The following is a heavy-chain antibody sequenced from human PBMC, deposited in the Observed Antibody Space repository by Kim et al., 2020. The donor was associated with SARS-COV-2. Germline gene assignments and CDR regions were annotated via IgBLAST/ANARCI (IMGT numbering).Heavy chain of an antibody. J-gene: IGHJ4*02. D-gene: IGHD6-6*01. Sequence: YADSVKSRFTISRDNSKNPLYLQMNSVRADVRAVDYCAKASRIAARTLDYWGQGTLVTVSS. V-gene: IGHV3-23*01. CDR3: AKASRIAARTLDY.